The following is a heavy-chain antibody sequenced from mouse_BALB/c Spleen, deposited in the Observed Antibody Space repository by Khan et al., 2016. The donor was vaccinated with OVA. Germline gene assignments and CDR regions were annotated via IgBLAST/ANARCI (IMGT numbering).Heavy chain of an antibody. V-gene: IGHV5-9-3*01. D-gene: IGHD2-2*01. CDR1: GFTFSSFA. Sequence: EVELVESGGGVVKPGGSLKLSCSASGFTFSSFAMSWVRQTPEKRLEWVATISTGGHYTFYPDSVKGRFTICRDNARNTLYLQMSSLRSEDTAMYYCARSLVDYYAMDYWGQGTSGTVSS. J-gene: IGHJ4*01. CDR2: ISTGGHYT. CDR3: ARSLVDYYAMDY.